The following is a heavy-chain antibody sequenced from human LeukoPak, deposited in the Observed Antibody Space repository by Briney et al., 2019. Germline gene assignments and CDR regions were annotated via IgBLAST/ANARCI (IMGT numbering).Heavy chain of an antibody. D-gene: IGHD3-22*01. J-gene: IGHJ4*02. CDR3: ARDRPNYYGSDGHYYRRDGDY. CDR1: GFTFSIYA. Sequence: GGSQRLSCAASGFTFSIYAMSWVRQAPGKGRQWVSSITSRGESTWYVHSVKGRFTITRDNSENTLYLQMHGLRAEDTAVYYCARDRPNYYGSDGHYYRRDGDYWGRGTLVSVSS. V-gene: IGHV3-23*01. CDR2: ITSRGEST.